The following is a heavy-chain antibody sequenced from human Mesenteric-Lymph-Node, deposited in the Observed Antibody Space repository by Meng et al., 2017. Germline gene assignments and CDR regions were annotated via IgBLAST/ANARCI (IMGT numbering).Heavy chain of an antibody. J-gene: IGHJ4*02. Sequence: VQVKGWGQGMGKPSPTLFLTRTVPDGLTTSDDYCWSWIRQPPGKGLEWIGYIHYSGTTYYNPSLKSRIAIPLDTSKNQFSLNLNSVTAADAAVYYCARDSPGGYGYFDSWGQGTLVAVSS. D-gene: IGHD5-12*01. CDR3: ARDSPGGYGYFDS. CDR1: DGLTTSDDYC. CDR2: IHYSGTT. V-gene: IGHV4-30-4*01.